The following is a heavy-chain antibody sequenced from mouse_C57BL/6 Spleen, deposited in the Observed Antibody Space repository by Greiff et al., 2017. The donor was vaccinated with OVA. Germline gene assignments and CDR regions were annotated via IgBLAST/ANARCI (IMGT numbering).Heavy chain of an antibody. CDR2: IHPNSGST. V-gene: IGHV1-64*01. D-gene: IGHD1-1*01. CDR1: GYTFTSYW. J-gene: IGHJ3*01. CDR3: ASPHYYGSSPWFAY. Sequence: QVQLKESGAELVKPGASVKLSCKASGYTFTSYWMHWVKQRPGQGLEWIGMIHPNSGSTNYNEKFKSKATLTVDKSSSTTYMQLSSLTSEDSAVYYCASPHYYGSSPWFAYWGQGTLVTVSA.